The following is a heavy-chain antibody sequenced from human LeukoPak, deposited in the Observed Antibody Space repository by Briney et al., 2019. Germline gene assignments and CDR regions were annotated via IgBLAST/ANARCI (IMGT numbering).Heavy chain of an antibody. D-gene: IGHD6-6*01. CDR1: GGTFSSYA. V-gene: IGHV1-69*05. J-gene: IGHJ6*03. CDR3: ASGERNSSSADWYYYYMDV. CDR2: IIPIFGTA. Sequence: SVKVSCKASGGTFSSYAIIWVRQAPGQGLEWMGGIIPIFGTANYAQKFQGRVTITTDESTSTAYMELSSLRSEDTAVYYCASGERNSSSADWYYYYMDVWGKGTTVTVSS.